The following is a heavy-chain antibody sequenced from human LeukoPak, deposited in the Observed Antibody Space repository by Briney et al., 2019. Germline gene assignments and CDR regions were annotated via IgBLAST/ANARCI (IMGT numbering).Heavy chain of an antibody. CDR3: ARDQGTSGYDY. D-gene: IGHD2-2*01. CDR2: IIPILGIA. J-gene: IGHJ4*02. V-gene: IGHV1-69*04. CDR1: GGTFSSYA. Sequence: EASVTVSCKASGGTFSSYAISWVRQAPGQGLEWMGRIIPILGIANYAQKFQGRVTITADKSTSTAYMELSSLRSEDTAVYYCARDQGTSGYDYWGQGTLVTVSS.